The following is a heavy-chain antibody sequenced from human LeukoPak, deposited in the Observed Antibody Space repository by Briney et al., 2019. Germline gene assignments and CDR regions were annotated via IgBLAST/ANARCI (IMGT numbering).Heavy chain of an antibody. V-gene: IGHV4-59*08. Sequence: SETLSLTCTVSGGSINYYYWSWIRQPPGKALEWIGYIYASGSTDYNPSLKSRASISVDTSKNQFSLKLSSMTAADTAVYYCARLVGSSWYHEVLLGRDYWGQGTLVTVSS. CDR2: IYASGST. CDR1: GGSINYYY. CDR3: ARLVGSSWYHEVLLGRDY. D-gene: IGHD6-13*01. J-gene: IGHJ4*02.